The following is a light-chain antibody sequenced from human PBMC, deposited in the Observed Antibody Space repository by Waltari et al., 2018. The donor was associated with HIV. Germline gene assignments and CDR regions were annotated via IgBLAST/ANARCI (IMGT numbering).Light chain of an antibody. CDR2: EVS. CDR3: CSYADSPPYV. J-gene: IGLJ1*01. V-gene: IGLV2-23*02. Sequence: QSALTQPDSVSGSPGQSITISCTGTSSDVGSYNLVSWYQQHPGKAPKLMVYEVSKRPSGVSNRFSGSKSGNTASLTISGLQAEDEADYYCCSYADSPPYVFGTGTKVTVL. CDR1: SSDVGSYNL.